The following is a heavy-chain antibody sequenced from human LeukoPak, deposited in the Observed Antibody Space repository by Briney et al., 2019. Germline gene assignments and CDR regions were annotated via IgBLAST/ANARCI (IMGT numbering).Heavy chain of an antibody. D-gene: IGHD3-3*01. CDR2: INHSGST. CDR1: GGSISTSNYY. Sequence: SEILSLTCTVSGGSISTSNYYWSWIRQPPGKGLEWIGEINHSGSTNYNPSLKSRVTISVDTSKNQFSLKLSSVTAADTAVYYCARGLREWMTRAYYMDVWGKGTTVTVSS. V-gene: IGHV4-39*07. CDR3: ARGLREWMTRAYYMDV. J-gene: IGHJ6*03.